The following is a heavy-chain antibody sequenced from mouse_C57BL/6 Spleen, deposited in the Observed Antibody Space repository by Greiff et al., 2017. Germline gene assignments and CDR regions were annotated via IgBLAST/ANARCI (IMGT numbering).Heavy chain of an antibody. J-gene: IGHJ1*03. CDR1: GFTFSDYG. V-gene: IGHV5-17*01. D-gene: IGHD2-3*01. Sequence: EVNVVESGGGLVKPGGSLKLSCAASGFTFSDYGMHWVRQAPEKGLEWVAYISSGSSTIYYADTVKGRFTISRDNAKNTLFLQMTSLRSEDTAMYYCARGDGYYEGYFDVWGTGTTVTVSS. CDR2: ISSGSSTI. CDR3: ARGDGYYEGYFDV.